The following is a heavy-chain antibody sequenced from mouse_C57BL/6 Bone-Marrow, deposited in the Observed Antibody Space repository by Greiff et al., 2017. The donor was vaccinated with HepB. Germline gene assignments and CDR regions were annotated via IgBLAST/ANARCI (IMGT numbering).Heavy chain of an antibody. Sequence: QVTLKESGPGILQSSQTLSLTCSFSGFSLSTSGMGVSWIRQPSGKGLEWLAHIYWDDDKRYNPSLKSRLTISKDTSRNQVFLKITSVDTADTATYYCARITTVVAHCWYFDVWGTGTTVTVSS. CDR1: GFSLSTSGMG. D-gene: IGHD1-1*01. CDR2: IYWDDDK. J-gene: IGHJ1*03. CDR3: ARITTVVAHCWYFDV. V-gene: IGHV8-12*01.